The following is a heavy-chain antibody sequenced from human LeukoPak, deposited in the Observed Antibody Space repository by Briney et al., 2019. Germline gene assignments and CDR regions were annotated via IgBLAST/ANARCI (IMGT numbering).Heavy chain of an antibody. V-gene: IGHV3-7*03. J-gene: IGHJ4*02. CDR2: INEGGSER. CDR1: GFTFSSYW. CDR3: ARAVSGGDY. D-gene: IGHD3-16*01. Sequence: GGSLRLSCVGSGFTFSSYWMNWVRQAPGKGLEWVASINEGGSERHYVDSVKGRFTMSRDDAKNSGYLQMNSLRAEDTAVYYCARAVSGGDYWGQGTLVTVSS.